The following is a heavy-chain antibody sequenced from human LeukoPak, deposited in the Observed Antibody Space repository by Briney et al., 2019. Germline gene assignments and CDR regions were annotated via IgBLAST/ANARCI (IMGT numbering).Heavy chain of an antibody. Sequence: QPGGSLRLSCAASGFTFSSYEMNWVRQAPGKGLEWVSYISSSGSTIYYADSVKGRFTISRDNAKNSLYLQMNSLRAEDTAVYYCAKGFLVYLIDYWGQGTLVTVSS. CDR3: AKGFLVYLIDY. CDR2: ISSSGSTI. D-gene: IGHD2-8*01. CDR1: GFTFSSYE. J-gene: IGHJ4*02. V-gene: IGHV3-48*03.